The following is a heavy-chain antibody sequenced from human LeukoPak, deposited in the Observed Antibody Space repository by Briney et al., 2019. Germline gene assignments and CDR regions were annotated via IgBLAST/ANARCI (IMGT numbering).Heavy chain of an antibody. D-gene: IGHD5-18*01. CDR2: ISNSGTAI. Sequence: PGGSLRLSCAASGFTLSSYEMNWVRQAPGKGLEWVSYISNSGTAIYYADSVKGRFTISRDNAKSSLYLQMNSLRAEDTAVYYCARAGYSMDTEYFQHWGQGTLVTVSS. J-gene: IGHJ1*01. V-gene: IGHV3-48*03. CDR1: GFTLSSYE. CDR3: ARAGYSMDTEYFQH.